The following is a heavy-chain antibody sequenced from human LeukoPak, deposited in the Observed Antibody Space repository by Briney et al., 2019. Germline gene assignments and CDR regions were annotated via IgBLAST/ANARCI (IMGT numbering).Heavy chain of an antibody. D-gene: IGHD3-22*01. CDR2: ISTSNSYI. J-gene: IGHJ4*02. Sequence: GGSLRLSCAASGFTFSSHAMSWVRQAPGKGLEGVSSISTSNSYIYYADSVKGRFTISRDNAKSSLYLQMNSLRAEDTAVYYCARVEDYYDSSGYSAWDYWGQGTLVTVSS. CDR1: GFTFSSHA. CDR3: ARVEDYYDSSGYSAWDY. V-gene: IGHV3-21*01.